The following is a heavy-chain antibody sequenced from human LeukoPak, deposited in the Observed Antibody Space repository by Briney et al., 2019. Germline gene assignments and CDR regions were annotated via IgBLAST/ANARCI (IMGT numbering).Heavy chain of an antibody. CDR2: IYHSGST. Sequence: SETLSLTCAVSGGSISSGGYSWSWIRQPPGKGLEWIGYIYHSGSTYYNPSLKSRVTISVDRSKNQFSLKLSSVTAADTAVYYCARTLSGDYFDYWGQGTLVTVSS. J-gene: IGHJ4*02. CDR1: GGSISSGGYS. D-gene: IGHD1-26*01. CDR3: ARTLSGDYFDY. V-gene: IGHV4-30-2*02.